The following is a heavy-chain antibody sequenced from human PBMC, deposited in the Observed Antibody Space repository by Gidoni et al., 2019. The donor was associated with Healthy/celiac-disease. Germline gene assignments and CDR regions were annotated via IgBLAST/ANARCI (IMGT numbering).Heavy chain of an antibody. J-gene: IGHJ3*02. CDR1: GGSISSYY. V-gene: IGHV4-59*01. D-gene: IGHD4-17*01. CDR2: IYYSGST. Sequence: QVQLQESGPGLVKPSETLSLTCTVPGGSISSYYWSWIRQPPGTGLEWIGYIYYSGSTNYNPSLKSRVTISVDTSKNQFSLKLSSVTAADTAVYYCARVNTVGAFDIWGQGTMVTVSS. CDR3: ARVNTVGAFDI.